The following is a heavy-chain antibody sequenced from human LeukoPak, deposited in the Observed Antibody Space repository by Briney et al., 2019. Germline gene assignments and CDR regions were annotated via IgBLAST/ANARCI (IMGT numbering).Heavy chain of an antibody. Sequence: SVKVSCKASGGTFSSYAISWVRQGPGQGLEWMGRIIPILGVANYAQNFQGRVTVTADESTGTAYMELSSLRSDDTAIYYCARDNPPYCNGGSCYSYWGQGTLVTVSS. V-gene: IGHV1-69*04. J-gene: IGHJ4*02. CDR1: GGTFSSYA. D-gene: IGHD2-15*01. CDR3: ARDNPPYCNGGSCYSY. CDR2: IIPILGVA.